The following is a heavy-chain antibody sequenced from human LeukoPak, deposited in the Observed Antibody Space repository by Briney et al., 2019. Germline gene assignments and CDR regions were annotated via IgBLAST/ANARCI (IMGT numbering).Heavy chain of an antibody. V-gene: IGHV4-59*01. CDR3: ARDLQHSYGRSLAY. CDR1: GGSFSSYY. J-gene: IGHJ4*02. Sequence: PSGTLSLSCTASGGSFSSYYWSWIRQPPGKGLEWVGNIYNSGSTNYNPSLRSRVTISVDTSKNKFSLKLSSLTAADTAVYYCARDLQHSYGRSLAYWGQGTLVTVSS. D-gene: IGHD5-18*01. CDR2: IYNSGST.